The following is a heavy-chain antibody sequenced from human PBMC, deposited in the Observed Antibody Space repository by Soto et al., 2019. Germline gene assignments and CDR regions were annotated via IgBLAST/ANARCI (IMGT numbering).Heavy chain of an antibody. J-gene: IGHJ4*02. CDR2: IYPDDSDT. CDR1: GYSFTSYW. V-gene: IGHV5-51*01. Sequence: GESLKISCKGSGYSFTSYWIAWVRQMPGKGLELMGIIYPDDSDTRYSPSFQGQVTISADKSISTAYLQWSSLKASDTAMYYCARLFDTSGWYDYWGQGTLVTVSS. D-gene: IGHD6-19*01. CDR3: ARLFDTSGWYDY.